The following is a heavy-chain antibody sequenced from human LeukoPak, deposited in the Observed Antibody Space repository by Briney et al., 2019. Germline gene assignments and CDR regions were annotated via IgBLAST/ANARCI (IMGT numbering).Heavy chain of an antibody. V-gene: IGHV3-30*18. CDR3: AKDRVLYSHGYVFDN. D-gene: IGHD5-18*01. Sequence: PGRSLRLSCAASGFTFSSYGMHWVRRAPGKGLEWVAVISYDGSNKYYADSVKGRFTISRDNSKNTLYLQMNSLRAEDTAVYYCAKDRVLYSHGYVFDNWGQGTLVTVSS. CDR1: GFTFSSYG. J-gene: IGHJ4*02. CDR2: ISYDGSNK.